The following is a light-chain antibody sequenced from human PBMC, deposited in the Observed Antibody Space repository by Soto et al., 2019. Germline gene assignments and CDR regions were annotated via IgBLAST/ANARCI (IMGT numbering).Light chain of an antibody. CDR2: LNSDGSH. CDR3: QTWGSGIVV. J-gene: IGLJ2*01. V-gene: IGLV4-69*01. Sequence: QSVLTQSPSASASLGAWVKLTCTLSSGHSNYAIAWHQQQSEKGPRYLMKLNSDGSHSKGDGIPDRFSGSSSGAERYLTISSLQSEDEADYSCQTWGSGIVVFGGGTKLTVL. CDR1: SGHSNYA.